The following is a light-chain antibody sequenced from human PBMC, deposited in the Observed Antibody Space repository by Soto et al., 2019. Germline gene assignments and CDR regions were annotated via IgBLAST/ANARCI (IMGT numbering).Light chain of an antibody. Sequence: QSVLTQPASVSGSPGQSITISCTGTSSDVGGYNYVSWYQQHPGKAPKLMIYDVSNRPSGVSNRFSGSKSGNTASLTISGLQAEDEADYYCSSYTTTSTPPFGGGTKLTV. CDR3: SSYTTTSTPP. V-gene: IGLV2-14*01. CDR1: SSDVGGYNY. J-gene: IGLJ2*01. CDR2: DVS.